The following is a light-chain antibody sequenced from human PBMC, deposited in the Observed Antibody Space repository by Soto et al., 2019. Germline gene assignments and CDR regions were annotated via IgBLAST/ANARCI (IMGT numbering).Light chain of an antibody. CDR2: DAS. V-gene: IGKV3-11*01. Sequence: EVVLSQSPSTLSLSTGGRATLSCRASQSVSSYLAWYQQKPGQAPRLLIYDASNRATGIPARFSGSGSGTDFTLTISRLEPEDFAVYYCQQYGSSPMTFGQGTRLEIK. CDR1: QSVSSY. J-gene: IGKJ5*01. CDR3: QQYGSSPMT.